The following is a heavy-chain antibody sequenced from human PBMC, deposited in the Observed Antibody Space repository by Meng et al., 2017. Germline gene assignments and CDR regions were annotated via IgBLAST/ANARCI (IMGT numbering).Heavy chain of an antibody. D-gene: IGHD5-24*01. CDR2: ISGSGGST. Sequence: GESLKISCAASGFTFSSYGMHWVRQAPGKGLEWVSAISGSGGSTYYADSVKGRFNISRDNAKSTLYMEMKSLRAEDKAVYYCAKTGRDGYNYKLGAYWGQGTLVTVSS. V-gene: IGHV3-23*01. CDR3: AKTGRDGYNYKLGAY. J-gene: IGHJ4*02. CDR1: GFTFSSYG.